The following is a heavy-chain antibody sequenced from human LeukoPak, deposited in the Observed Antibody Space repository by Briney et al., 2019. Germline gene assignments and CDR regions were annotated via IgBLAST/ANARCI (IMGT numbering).Heavy chain of an antibody. J-gene: IGHJ6*02. D-gene: IGHD1-1*01. V-gene: IGHV4-59*01. CDR3: ARDRTGTTSDYYYYYGMDV. CDR2: IYYSGST. Sequence: SETLSLTCTVSGGSISSYYWSWIRQPPGKVLGWSGYIYYSGSTNYNPSLKSRVTISVDTSKNQFSLKLSSVTAADTAVYYCARDRTGTTSDYYYYYGMDVWGQGTTVTVSS. CDR1: GGSISSYY.